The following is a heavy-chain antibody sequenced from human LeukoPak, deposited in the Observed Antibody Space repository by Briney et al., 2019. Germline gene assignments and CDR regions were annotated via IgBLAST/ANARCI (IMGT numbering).Heavy chain of an antibody. CDR3: ARSAYCGGDCYPAPLDY. Sequence: GGSLRLSCAASGFTSSDYYMSWIRQAPGKGLEWVSYISSSSSYTNYADSVKGRFTISRDNAKNSLYLQMNSLRAEDTAVYYCARSAYCGGDCYPAPLDYWGQGTLVTVSS. CDR1: GFTSSDYY. J-gene: IGHJ4*02. CDR2: ISSSSSYT. V-gene: IGHV3-11*06. D-gene: IGHD2-21*02.